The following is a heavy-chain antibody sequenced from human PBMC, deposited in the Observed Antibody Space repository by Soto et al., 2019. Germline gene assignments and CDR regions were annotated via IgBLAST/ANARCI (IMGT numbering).Heavy chain of an antibody. J-gene: IGHJ4*02. Sequence: QVQLVQSGAEVKKPGASVKVSCKASGYTFTSYYMHWVRQAPGQVLEWMGIINPSDGSTSYAQKFQGRVTMTRDKSTSTVYMELSSLRSEDTAVYYGARVAQTYYDFWSGPQDYWGQGTQVTVSS. CDR1: GYTFTSYY. CDR3: ARVAQTYYDFWSGPQDY. V-gene: IGHV1-46*01. CDR2: INPSDGST. D-gene: IGHD3-3*01.